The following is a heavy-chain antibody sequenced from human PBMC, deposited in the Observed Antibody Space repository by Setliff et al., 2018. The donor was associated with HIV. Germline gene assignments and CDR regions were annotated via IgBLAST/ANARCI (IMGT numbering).Heavy chain of an antibody. J-gene: IGHJ4*02. D-gene: IGHD6-13*01. CDR3: ARVGAAAGEVNFDY. CDR2: SIPVFGTV. V-gene: IGHV1-69*13. Sequence: SVKVSCKAPGGTFSGYAFSWVRQAPGQGFEWMGGSIPVFGTVNYAHKFQGRVTITADESTSTAYMELSSLRSEDTAVYYCARVGAAAGEVNFDYWGQGTLVTVSS. CDR1: GGTFSGYA.